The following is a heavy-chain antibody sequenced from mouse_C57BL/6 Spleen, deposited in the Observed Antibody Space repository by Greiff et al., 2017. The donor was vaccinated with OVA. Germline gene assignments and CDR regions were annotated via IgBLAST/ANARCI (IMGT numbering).Heavy chain of an antibody. CDR3: ARQGTPYYAMDY. J-gene: IGHJ4*01. Sequence: EVNVVESGGDLVKPGGSLKLSCAASGFTFSSYGMSWVRQTPDKRLEWVATISSGGSYTYYPDSVKGRFTISRDNAKNTLYLQMSSLKSEDTAMYYCARQGTPYYAMDYWGQGTSVTVSS. CDR2: ISSGGSYT. V-gene: IGHV5-6*01. CDR1: GFTFSSYG. D-gene: IGHD3-3*01.